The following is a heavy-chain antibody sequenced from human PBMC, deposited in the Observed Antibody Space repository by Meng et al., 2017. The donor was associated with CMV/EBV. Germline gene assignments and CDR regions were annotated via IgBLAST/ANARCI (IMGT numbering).Heavy chain of an antibody. Sequence: QVQLVESGGGVVQPGSSLRLFCAASGFTFSSYAMHWVRQAPGKGLEWVAVISYDGSNKYYADSVKGRFTISRDNSKNTLYLQMNSLRAEDTAVYYCARDSDHRGFDYWGQGTLLTVSA. CDR3: ARDSDHRGFDY. J-gene: IGHJ4*02. CDR1: GFTFSSYA. CDR2: ISYDGSNK. V-gene: IGHV3-30-3*01.